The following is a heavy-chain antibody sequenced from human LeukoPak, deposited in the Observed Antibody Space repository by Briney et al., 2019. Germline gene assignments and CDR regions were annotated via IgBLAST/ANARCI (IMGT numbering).Heavy chain of an antibody. Sequence: PSETRSITCAADGGCVSGYYWSWIRQSPCKGLDLIGAINHSGSTNYNPSLKSRVTISVDTSKNQFSLKLSSVTAAYTAVYYCARGQNWNRPLTYFDYWGQGTLVTVSS. CDR2: INHSGST. J-gene: IGHJ4*02. CDR3: ARGQNWNRPLTYFDY. D-gene: IGHD1-1*01. V-gene: IGHV4-34*01. CDR1: GGCVSGYY.